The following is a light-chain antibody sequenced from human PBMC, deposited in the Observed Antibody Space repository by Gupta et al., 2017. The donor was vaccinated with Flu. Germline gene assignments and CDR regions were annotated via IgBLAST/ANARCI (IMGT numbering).Light chain of an antibody. CDR2: DAS. Sequence: EIMVTQSPATLSLSPGERATLSCRASQSVSSYLAWYQQKPGQAPRLLIYDASNRATGIPARFSGSGSGTDFTLTISSLEPEDFAVYFCQQRSAWPHTFGQGTPLEIK. J-gene: IGKJ5*01. CDR3: QQRSAWPHT. CDR1: QSVSSY. V-gene: IGKV3-11*01.